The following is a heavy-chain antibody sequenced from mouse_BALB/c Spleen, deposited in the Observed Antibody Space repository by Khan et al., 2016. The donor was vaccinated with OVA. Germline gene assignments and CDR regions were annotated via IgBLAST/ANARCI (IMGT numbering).Heavy chain of an antibody. V-gene: IGHV5-6*02. D-gene: IGHD1-1*01. J-gene: IGHJ3*01. CDR2: ISSGGSYT. CDR3: TRLAYYYNSEGFAY. Sequence: DVMLVESGGDLVKPGGSLKLSCATSGFTFSTYGMSWVRQTPDKRLEWVAAISSGGSYTYSPGSVKGRFTISRDNANNTLYLQMSSLKSEDTAIYYCTRLAYYYNSEGFAYWGQGTLVTVSA. CDR1: GFTFSTYG.